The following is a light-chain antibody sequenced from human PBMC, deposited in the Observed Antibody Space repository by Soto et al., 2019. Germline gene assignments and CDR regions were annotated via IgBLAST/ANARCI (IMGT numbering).Light chain of an antibody. V-gene: IGKV1-39*01. CDR2: SAS. J-gene: IGKJ4*01. CDR1: QTLSSS. CDR3: QQSYSTPLT. Sequence: DIQMTQSPSSLSASVGDRVTITCRASQTLSSSLNWYQQKPGKAPKLLIYSASSLQSGVPSRFSGSGSGTDFTLTISSLQPEDSGSFYCQQSYSTPLTFGGGTKVEIK.